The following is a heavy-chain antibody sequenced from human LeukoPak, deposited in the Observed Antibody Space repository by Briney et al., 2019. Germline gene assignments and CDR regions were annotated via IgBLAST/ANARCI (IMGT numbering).Heavy chain of an antibody. Sequence: PSETLSLTCAVYGGSFIGFHWNWIRQPPGKGLEWIGSIYYSGSTYYNPSLKSRVTISVDTSKNQFSLKLSSVTAADTAVYYCARGARTNWFDPWGQGTLVTVSS. CDR2: IYYSGST. CDR3: ARGARTNWFDP. D-gene: IGHD1-1*01. V-gene: IGHV4-34*01. J-gene: IGHJ5*02. CDR1: GGSFIGFH.